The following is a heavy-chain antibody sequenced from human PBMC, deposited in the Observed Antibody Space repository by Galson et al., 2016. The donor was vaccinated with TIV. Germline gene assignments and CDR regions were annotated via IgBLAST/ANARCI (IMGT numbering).Heavy chain of an antibody. CDR2: INPIFHTA. Sequence: SVKVSCKASGDTFSNYAISWVRQAPGQGPEWMGRINPIFHTATYAQKLRARVTIMADKSTTTIYMELNSLRSEDTAVYYCAREMSFYDSTAYYPFDIWGQGTQGTVSS. D-gene: IGHD3-22*01. J-gene: IGHJ3*02. CDR3: AREMSFYDSTAYYPFDI. V-gene: IGHV1-69*06. CDR1: GDTFSNYA.